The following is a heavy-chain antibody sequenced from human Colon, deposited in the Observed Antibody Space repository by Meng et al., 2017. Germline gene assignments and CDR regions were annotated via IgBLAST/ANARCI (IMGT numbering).Heavy chain of an antibody. Sequence: VQLVKSGAEVKKPGSAVKVSCKASGGTFSSYAISWVRQAPGQGLEWMGGIIPIFGTANYAQKFQGRVTITADESTSTAYMELSSLRSEDTAVYYCARGGSGTFYDERSKSLFSWGQGTLVTVSS. D-gene: IGHD3-10*01. CDR1: GGTFSSYA. V-gene: IGHV1-69*01. CDR2: IIPIFGTA. J-gene: IGHJ5*02. CDR3: ARGGSGTFYDERSKSLFS.